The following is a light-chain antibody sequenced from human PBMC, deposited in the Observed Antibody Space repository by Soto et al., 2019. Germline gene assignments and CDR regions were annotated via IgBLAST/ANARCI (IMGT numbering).Light chain of an antibody. CDR2: GAS. V-gene: IGKV3-20*01. CDR3: QHYGRSPS. J-gene: IGKJ1*01. CDR1: QIIGSAY. Sequence: ETTLTQSPDTMSLSSGEGATLSCRASQIIGSAYLAWYQQKPGQAPRLLIFGASTRATGTPHRFSGSGSGTDFTLTISALESEDFCVYYCQHYGRSPSFGRGTKVEIK.